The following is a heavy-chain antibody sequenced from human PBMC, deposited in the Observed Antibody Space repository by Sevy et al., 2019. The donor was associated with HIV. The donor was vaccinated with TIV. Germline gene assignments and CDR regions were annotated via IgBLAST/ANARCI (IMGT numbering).Heavy chain of an antibody. J-gene: IGHJ4*02. D-gene: IGHD3-22*01. CDR3: ARGPDYYDRSGYYYQ. CDR2: ISSSSTYI. V-gene: IGHV3-21*01. CDR1: GFTFSSYS. Sequence: GGSLRLSCAASGFTFSSYSMHWVRQAPGKGLEWISSISSSSTYIYYADSVKGRFTISRDNAKNSLYLQMNSLRAEDPAVACCARGPDYYDRSGYYYQWGQGTLVTVSS.